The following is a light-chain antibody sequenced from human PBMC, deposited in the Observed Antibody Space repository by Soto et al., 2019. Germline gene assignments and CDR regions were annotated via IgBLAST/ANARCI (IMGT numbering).Light chain of an antibody. V-gene: IGKV3-15*01. Sequence: EIVMTQSPATLSVSPGERATLSCRASQSVSSNLAWYQQKPGQAPRLLIYGASTRATGIPARFSGSGSGTEFTLTISSLQSEDFAVYYCQQYNNWPRTFGPGTTVDFK. CDR1: QSVSSN. J-gene: IGKJ3*01. CDR2: GAS. CDR3: QQYNNWPRT.